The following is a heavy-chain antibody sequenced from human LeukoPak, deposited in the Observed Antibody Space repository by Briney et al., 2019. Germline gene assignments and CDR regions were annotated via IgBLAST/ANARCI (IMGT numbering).Heavy chain of an antibody. J-gene: IGHJ4*02. Sequence: PSETLSLTCTVSGGSISSYFWSWIRQPPGKGLEWIGYIYYSGSTNYNPSLKSRLTISVDTSKNQFSLKLNSVTAADTAVYYCARHAATALVNRHFDYWGQGTLVTVSS. V-gene: IGHV4-59*08. CDR2: IYYSGST. CDR1: GGSISSYF. D-gene: IGHD5-18*01. CDR3: ARHAATALVNRHFDY.